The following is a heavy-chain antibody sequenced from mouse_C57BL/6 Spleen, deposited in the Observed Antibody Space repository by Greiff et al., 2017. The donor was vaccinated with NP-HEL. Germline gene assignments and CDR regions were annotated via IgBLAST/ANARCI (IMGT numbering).Heavy chain of an antibody. V-gene: IGHV1-80*01. CDR2: IYPGDGDT. Sequence: QVQLKESGAELVKPGASVKISCKASGYAFSRYWMNWVKQRPGKGLEWIGQIYPGDGDTNYNGKFKGKATLTADKSSSTAYMQLSSLTSEDSAVYFCARKDWFAYWGQGTLVTVSA. J-gene: IGHJ3*01. CDR3: ARKDWFAY. CDR1: GYAFSRYW.